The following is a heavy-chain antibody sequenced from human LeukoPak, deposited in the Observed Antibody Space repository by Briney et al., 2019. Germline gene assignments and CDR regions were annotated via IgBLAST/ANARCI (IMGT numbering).Heavy chain of an antibody. D-gene: IGHD1-20*01. Sequence: GGSLRLSCAASGFTVSSNYMSWVRQAPGKGLEWVSVIYSGGSTYYADSVEGRFTISRDNSKNTLYLQMNSLRAEDTAVYYCARVSGNYYYGMDVWGQGTTVTVSS. CDR3: ARVSGNYYYGMDV. V-gene: IGHV3-53*01. CDR1: GFTVSSNY. J-gene: IGHJ6*02. CDR2: IYSGGST.